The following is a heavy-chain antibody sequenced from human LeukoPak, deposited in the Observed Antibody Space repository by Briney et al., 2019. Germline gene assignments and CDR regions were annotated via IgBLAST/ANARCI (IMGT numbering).Heavy chain of an antibody. CDR3: ARYEYCSSTSCYSNWFDP. CDR1: GYSFTSYW. Sequence: GESLKISCKASGYSFTSYWIGWVRQMPGKGLEWMGIIYPGDSDTRYSPSFQGQVTISADKSISTAYLQWSSLKASDTAMYYCARYEYCSSTSCYSNWFDPWGQGTLVTVSS. CDR2: IYPGDSDT. J-gene: IGHJ5*02. D-gene: IGHD2-2*01. V-gene: IGHV5-51*01.